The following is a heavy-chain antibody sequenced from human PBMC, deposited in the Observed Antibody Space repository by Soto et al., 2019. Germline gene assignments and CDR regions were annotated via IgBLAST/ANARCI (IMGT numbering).Heavy chain of an antibody. CDR1: GFTFSSYA. V-gene: IGHV3-23*01. Sequence: AGGSLRLSCAASGFTFSSYAMSWVRQAPGKGLEWVSAISGSGGSTYYADSVKGRFTISRDNSKNTLYLQMNSLRAEDTAVYYCAKCWYYYYYGMDVWGQGTTVTVSS. J-gene: IGHJ6*02. D-gene: IGHD6-13*01. CDR2: ISGSGGST. CDR3: AKCWYYYYYGMDV.